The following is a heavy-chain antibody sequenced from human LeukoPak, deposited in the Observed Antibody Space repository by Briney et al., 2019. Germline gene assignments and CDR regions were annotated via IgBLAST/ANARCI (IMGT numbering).Heavy chain of an antibody. CDR3: ARCWDY. CDR1: GGSFSSYY. Sequence: PSETLSLTCTVSGGSFSSYYWTWIRQPPGKGLQWIGYINYSGSTKYNPSLKSRASISVDTSKNQFSLRLTSVTAADTAVYYCARCWDYWGQGTLVTVSS. V-gene: IGHV4-59*01. J-gene: IGHJ4*02. CDR2: INYSGST.